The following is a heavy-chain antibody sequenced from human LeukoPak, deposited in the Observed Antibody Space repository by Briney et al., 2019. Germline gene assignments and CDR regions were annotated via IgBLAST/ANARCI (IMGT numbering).Heavy chain of an antibody. Sequence: PSETLSLTCTVSGGSISSYYWSWIRQPPGKELEGIGYIYYSGSTNYNPSLKSRVTISVDTSKNQFSLKLSSVTAADTAVYYCARDSGSYLHLDYWGQGTLVTVSS. CDR1: GGSISSYY. D-gene: IGHD1-26*01. J-gene: IGHJ4*02. V-gene: IGHV4-59*01. CDR3: ARDSGSYLHLDY. CDR2: IYYSGST.